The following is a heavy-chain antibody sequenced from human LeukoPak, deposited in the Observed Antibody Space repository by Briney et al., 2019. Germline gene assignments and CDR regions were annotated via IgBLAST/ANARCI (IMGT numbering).Heavy chain of an antibody. V-gene: IGHV4-39*07. Sequence: PSETLSLTCTVSGGSISSSSYYWGWIRQPPGKGLEWIGEINHSGSTNYNPSLKSRVTISVDTSKNQFSLKLSSVTAADTAVYYCARRDRYYFDYWGQGTLVTVSS. CDR3: ARRDRYYFDY. CDR1: GGSISSSSYY. CDR2: INHSGST. J-gene: IGHJ4*02.